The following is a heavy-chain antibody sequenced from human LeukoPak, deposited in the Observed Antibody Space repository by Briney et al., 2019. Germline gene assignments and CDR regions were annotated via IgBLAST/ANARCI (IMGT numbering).Heavy chain of an antibody. CDR1: GFTFSDYY. D-gene: IGHD1-26*01. J-gene: IGHJ6*03. Sequence: GSLRLSCAASGFTFSDYYMTWIRQAPGKGLEWVGSIYYSGSTYYYPSLKSLVTISVETSKNQFSLKLSSVTAADTAVYYCARQGGGSYPFYYYYYMDVWGKGTTVTVSS. CDR3: ARQGGGSYPFYYYYYMDV. V-gene: IGHV4-39*01. CDR2: IYYSGST.